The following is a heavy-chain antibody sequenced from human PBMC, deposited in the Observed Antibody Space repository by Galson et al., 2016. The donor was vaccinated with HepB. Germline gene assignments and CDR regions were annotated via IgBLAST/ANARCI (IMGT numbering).Heavy chain of an antibody. Sequence: SETLSLTCTVYGGALSVYNWSWIRRSPGKGLEWIGKSTESGTTNYNPSLKSRVTISVDTSKRQFSPILTPVTAADTAVYYCARDCSGGSCPTGGYDIFDIWGQGTTVLVSS. D-gene: IGHD2-15*01. CDR1: GGALSVYN. J-gene: IGHJ3*02. CDR3: ARDCSGGSCPTGGYDIFDI. CDR2: STESGTT. V-gene: IGHV4-34*01.